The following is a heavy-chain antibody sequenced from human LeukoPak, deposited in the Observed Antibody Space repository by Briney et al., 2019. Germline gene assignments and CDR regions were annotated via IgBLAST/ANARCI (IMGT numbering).Heavy chain of an antibody. D-gene: IGHD6-6*01. Sequence: GGSLRLSCAASGFTSSVYGIHWVREAPGQGLESVALIWYDGSKKYYADSVKGRFTISRDNTKNTLYLQLNSLRADDTAVYYCARAHSSSSTFDLWGQGTLVTVSS. CDR1: GFTSSVYG. CDR2: IWYDGSKK. CDR3: ARAHSSSSTFDL. V-gene: IGHV3-33*01. J-gene: IGHJ4*02.